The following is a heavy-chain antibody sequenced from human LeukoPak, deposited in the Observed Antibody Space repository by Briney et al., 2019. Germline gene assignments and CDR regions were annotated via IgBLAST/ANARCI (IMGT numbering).Heavy chain of an antibody. CDR1: GFTFDNYA. CDR3: VKDIRALTMTTRSGFDC. CDR2: LSWNSGSI. V-gene: IGHV3-9*01. Sequence: PGGSLRLSCAASGFTFDNYAMHWVRQPPGKGLEWVSGLSWNSGSIGHADSVKGRFTISRDNTKNSLYMQMNSLRPEDTALYYCVKDIRALTMTTRSGFDCWGQGTLVTVSS. D-gene: IGHD4-17*01. J-gene: IGHJ4*02.